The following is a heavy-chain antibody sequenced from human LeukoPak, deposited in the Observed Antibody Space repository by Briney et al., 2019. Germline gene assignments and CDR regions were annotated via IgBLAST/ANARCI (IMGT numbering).Heavy chain of an antibody. J-gene: IGHJ5*02. D-gene: IGHD3/OR15-3a*01. CDR1: GYTVTSYD. CDR2: MNPSSGNT. CDR3: ARGGTDNWFDP. V-gene: IGHV1-8*01. Sequence: ASVKVSCKASGYTVTSYDINWVRQATGQGLEWMGCMNPSSGNTGYAQKFQGRVTMTRNTSISTAYMELSSLRSEDTAVYYCARGGTDNWFDPWGQGTLVTVSS.